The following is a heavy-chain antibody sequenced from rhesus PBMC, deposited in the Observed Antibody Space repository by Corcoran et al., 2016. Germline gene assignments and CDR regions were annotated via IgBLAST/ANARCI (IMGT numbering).Heavy chain of an antibody. CDR3: ARRLATVTLSYFDY. CDR1: GGSISSSNW. J-gene: IGHJ4*01. CDR2: IYGGSGRT. D-gene: IGHD5-36*02. Sequence: QVQLQESGPGLVKPSETLSLTCAVSGGSISSSNWWSWIRQSPGKGLEWIGYIYGGSGRTSYNPSRKRRVTISTETTKNQVSLKLSSVTAADTAVYYCARRLATVTLSYFDYWGQGVLVTVSS. V-gene: IGHV4S7*01.